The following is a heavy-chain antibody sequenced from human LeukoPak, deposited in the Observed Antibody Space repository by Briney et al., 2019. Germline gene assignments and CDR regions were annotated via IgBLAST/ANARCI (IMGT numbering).Heavy chain of an antibody. D-gene: IGHD2-21*02. J-gene: IGHJ3*02. CDR1: GVSITKDGYS. V-gene: IGHV4-31*03. Sequence: SETLSLTCTVSGVSITKDGYSWTWIRQPPGKGLEWIGYISYSGSTKYKPSLKRRLTISGDVSKNQFSLKLTSVTAADTAVYYCARDVVLTSSPDALDIWGQGTMVTVSS. CDR3: ARDVVLTSSPDALDI. CDR2: ISYSGST.